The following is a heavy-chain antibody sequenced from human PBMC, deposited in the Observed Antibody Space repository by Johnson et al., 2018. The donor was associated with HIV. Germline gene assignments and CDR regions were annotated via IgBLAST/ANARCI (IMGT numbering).Heavy chain of an antibody. CDR1: GFTFDDYA. V-gene: IGHV3-9*01. CDR2: ISWNSASI. J-gene: IGHJ3*02. D-gene: IGHD6-13*01. CDR3: ANDKGSSSWSGLDI. Sequence: VQLVESVGGLVQPGRSLRLSCAASGFTFDDYAMHWVRLAPGKGLEWVSGISWNSASIGYADSVKGRFTISRDNAKNSLYLQMNSLRAEDTALYYCANDKGSSSWSGLDIWGQGTMVTVSS.